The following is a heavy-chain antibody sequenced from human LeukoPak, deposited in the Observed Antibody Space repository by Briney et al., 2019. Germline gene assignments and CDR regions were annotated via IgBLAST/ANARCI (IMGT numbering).Heavy chain of an antibody. D-gene: IGHD3-10*01. CDR2: IYYSGST. CDR3: ARGHGSGSYRLYYFDY. CDR1: GGSISSYY. Sequence: ASETLSLTCTVSGGSISSYYWSWIRQPPGKGLEWIGYIYYSGSTNYNPSLKSRVTISVDTSKNQFSLKLSSVTAADTAVYYCARGHGSGSYRLYYFDYWGQGTLVTVSS. J-gene: IGHJ4*02. V-gene: IGHV4-59*01.